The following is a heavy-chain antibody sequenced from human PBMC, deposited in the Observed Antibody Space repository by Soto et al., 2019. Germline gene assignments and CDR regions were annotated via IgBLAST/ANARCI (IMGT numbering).Heavy chain of an antibody. V-gene: IGHV3-30*18. CDR1: GFTFSSYG. CDR3: AKAPYYYDSSGYYEPYYYYGMDV. D-gene: IGHD3-22*01. CDR2: ISYDGSNK. J-gene: IGHJ6*02. Sequence: QVQLVESGGGVVQPGRSLRLSCAASGFTFSSYGMHWVRQAPGKGLEWVAVISYDGSNKYYADSVKGRFTISRDNSKNTLYLQMNSLRAEDTAVYYCAKAPYYYDSSGYYEPYYYYGMDVWGQGTTVTVSS.